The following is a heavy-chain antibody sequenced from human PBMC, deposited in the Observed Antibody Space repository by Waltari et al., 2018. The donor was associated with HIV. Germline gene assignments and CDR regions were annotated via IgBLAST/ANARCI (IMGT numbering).Heavy chain of an antibody. Sequence: EVQLVESGGGLVKPGGSLRLSCAASVCTFSSYSMNCVRQAPGKGLEWVSSISSSSSYIYYADSVKGRFTISRDNAKNSLYLQMNSLRAEDTAVYYCARAPTTYASGFDYWGQGTLVTVSS. V-gene: IGHV3-21*01. J-gene: IGHJ4*02. CDR3: ARAPTTYASGFDY. CDR1: VCTFSSYS. CDR2: ISSSSSYI. D-gene: IGHD4-4*01.